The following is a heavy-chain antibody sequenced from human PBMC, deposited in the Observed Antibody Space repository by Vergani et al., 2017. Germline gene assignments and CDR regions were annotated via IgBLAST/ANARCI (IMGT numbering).Heavy chain of an antibody. CDR2: IYYSGST. J-gene: IGHJ4*02. D-gene: IGHD5-24*01. Sequence: QVQLQESGPGLVKPSQTLSLPCTVSGGPISSGDYYWSWIRQPPGKGLEWIGYIYYSGSTYYNPSLKSRVTISVDTSKNQFSLKLSSVTAADTAVYYCARDPRDGYNYKGLGFDYWGQGTLVTVSS. V-gene: IGHV4-30-4*08. CDR1: GGPISSGDYY. CDR3: ARDPRDGYNYKGLGFDY.